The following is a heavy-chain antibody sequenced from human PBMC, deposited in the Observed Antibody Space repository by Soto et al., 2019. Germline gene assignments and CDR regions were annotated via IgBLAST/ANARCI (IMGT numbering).Heavy chain of an antibody. V-gene: IGHV3-23*01. J-gene: IGHJ3*02. CDR3: VKSGANWGPFDI. Sequence: EMQLLESGGGLVQPGGSLTLSSEASGFFFHSYVRSWVRQVPGKGLEWVSSIIGSGDEKWDADAVKGRFTISRDNSKNRLYLKMSSLRAEDSAVYYSVKSGANWGPFDIWGQGTMVSVTS. CDR2: IIGSGDEK. CDR1: GFFFHSYV. D-gene: IGHD7-27*01.